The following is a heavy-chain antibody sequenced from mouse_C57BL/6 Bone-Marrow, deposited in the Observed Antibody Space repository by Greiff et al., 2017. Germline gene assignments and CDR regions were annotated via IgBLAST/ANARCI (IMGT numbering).Heavy chain of an antibody. V-gene: IGHV1-82*01. D-gene: IGHD1-1*01. CDR1: GYAFSSSW. J-gene: IGHJ2*01. Sequence: VQLQQSGPELVKPGASVKISCKASGYAFSSSWMNWVKQRPGQGLEWIGRIYPGGGGTNYNGKFKGKATLTADKSSSTAYMQLSSLTSEDATVYFCARDTTVVADYWGQGTTLTVSS. CDR2: IYPGGGGT. CDR3: ARDTTVVADY.